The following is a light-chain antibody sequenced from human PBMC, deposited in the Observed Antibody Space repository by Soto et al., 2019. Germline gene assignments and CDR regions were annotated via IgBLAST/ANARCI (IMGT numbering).Light chain of an antibody. CDR1: QSVSSSY. Sequence: EIVLTQSPGTLSLSPGERANLSCRASQSVSSSYLAWYQQKPGQAPRPLIYGASSRAIGIPDRFSGSGSGTDFTLTISRLEPEDFAVYYCQQYGSSPWTFGQATKVEIK. J-gene: IGKJ1*01. CDR2: GAS. V-gene: IGKV3-20*01. CDR3: QQYGSSPWT.